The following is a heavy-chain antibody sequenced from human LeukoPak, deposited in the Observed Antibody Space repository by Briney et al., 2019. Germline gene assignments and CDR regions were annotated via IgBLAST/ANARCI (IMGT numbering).Heavy chain of an antibody. V-gene: IGHV4-4*02. CDR1: GGSISSSNW. D-gene: IGHD5-24*01. CDR2: IYHSGST. Sequence: PSGTLSLTCAVSGGSISSSNWWRWVRQPPGKGPEWIGEIYHSGSTNYNPSLKSRVTISVDKSKNQFSLKLSSVTAEDTAVYYCARVGEKAFHLWPEIDYWGQGTLVTVSS. J-gene: IGHJ4*02. CDR3: ARVGEKAFHLWPEIDY.